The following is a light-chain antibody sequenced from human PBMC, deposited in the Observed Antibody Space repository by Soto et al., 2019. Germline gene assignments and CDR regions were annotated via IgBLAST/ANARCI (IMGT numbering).Light chain of an antibody. CDR1: QSVSSSY. Sequence: EIVMTQSPATPSLSPGERASLSCRASQSVSSSYLSWYQQKPGQAPRLLIYGASTRATGIPARFSDSGSGTEFTLTISSLQSEDFAVYFCHQYNNWPRTFGQGTRLEIK. V-gene: IGKV3D-7*01. CDR3: HQYNNWPRT. J-gene: IGKJ5*01. CDR2: GAS.